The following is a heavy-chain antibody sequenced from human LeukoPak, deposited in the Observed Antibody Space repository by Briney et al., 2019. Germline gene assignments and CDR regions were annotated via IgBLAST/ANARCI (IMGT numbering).Heavy chain of an antibody. V-gene: IGHV4-59*01. CDR1: GGSMSSYY. CDR2: VYYTGST. Sequence: SKTLSLTCTVSGGSMSSYYWSWIRQPPGKGLEWIGYVYYTGSTNYNPSLKSRVTISVDTSKNQFSLKLSSVTAADTAVYYCARDRWFDPWGQGTLVTVSS. J-gene: IGHJ5*02. CDR3: ARDRWFDP.